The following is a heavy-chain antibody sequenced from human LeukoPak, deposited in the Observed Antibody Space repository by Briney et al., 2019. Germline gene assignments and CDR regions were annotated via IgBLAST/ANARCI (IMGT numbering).Heavy chain of an antibody. V-gene: IGHV5-51*01. CDR2: IYPGDSDT. Sequence: GESLKISCKGSGYSFTSYWIGWVRQMPGKGLEWMGIIYPGDSDTRYSPSFQGQVTISADKSISTAYLQWSSLKASDTAIYYCARARYCSGGSCYYDFWGQGTPVTVSS. D-gene: IGHD2-15*01. J-gene: IGHJ4*02. CDR1: GYSFTSYW. CDR3: ARARYCSGGSCYYDF.